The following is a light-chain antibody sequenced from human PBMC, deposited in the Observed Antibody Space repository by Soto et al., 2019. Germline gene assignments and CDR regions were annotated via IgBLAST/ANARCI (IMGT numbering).Light chain of an antibody. J-gene: IGKJ1*01. V-gene: IGKV3-15*01. CDR2: GAS. CDR3: QQYNIWRWT. CDR1: QSLGSD. Sequence: GITQSLGALSLPPEDTATLTCRASQSLGSDLAWYQQKPGQAPRLLIFGASARPTGIPARISGSGSGTEFTLTISSRQSEDFAVYYCQQYNIWRWTFGQGAKVDIK.